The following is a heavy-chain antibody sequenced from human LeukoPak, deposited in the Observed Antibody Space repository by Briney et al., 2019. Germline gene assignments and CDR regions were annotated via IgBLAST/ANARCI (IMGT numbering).Heavy chain of an antibody. D-gene: IGHD4-17*01. CDR2: VNHSGYT. V-gene: IGHV4-34*01. J-gene: IGHJ4*02. CDR1: VGAVSGVY. CDR3: ARQLYGSDY. Sequence: PSPTLANTGEVSVGAVSGVYWTCTRQSPVKGLEWIGEVNHSGYTNLNPSLKSRVTISVDTSKNQFSLKLSSVTAADTAIYYCARQLYGSDYWGQGTLVTVSS.